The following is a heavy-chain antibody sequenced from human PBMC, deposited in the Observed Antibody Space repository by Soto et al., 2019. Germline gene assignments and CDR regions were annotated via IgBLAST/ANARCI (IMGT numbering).Heavy chain of an antibody. CDR1: GCTFSRYA. CDR3: AREPDYYDSSPYDFDY. Sequence: GASVNVSCKASGCTFSRYAISWVRQAPGQGLEWMGEIIHSCGTENYAQKYKGRVTITAAEYTRTAYMELSSPRAENTVVYYCAREPDYYDSSPYDFDYWGQGTMVTVSS. V-gene: IGHV1-69*13. D-gene: IGHD3-22*01. CDR2: IIHSCGTE. J-gene: IGHJ4*02.